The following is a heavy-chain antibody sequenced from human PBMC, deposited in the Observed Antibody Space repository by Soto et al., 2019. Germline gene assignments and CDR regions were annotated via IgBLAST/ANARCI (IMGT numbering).Heavy chain of an antibody. CDR2: ISYDGSNK. D-gene: IGHD4-4*01. CDR3: AKRASVTTKAFDI. V-gene: IGHV3-30*18. Sequence: QVQLVESGGGVVQPGRSLRLSCAASGFTFSSYGMHWVRQAPGKGLEWVAVISYDGSNKYYADSVKGRFTISRDNSKNTLYLQMHSLRAEDTAVYYCAKRASVTTKAFDIWGQGTMVTVSS. CDR1: GFTFSSYG. J-gene: IGHJ3*02.